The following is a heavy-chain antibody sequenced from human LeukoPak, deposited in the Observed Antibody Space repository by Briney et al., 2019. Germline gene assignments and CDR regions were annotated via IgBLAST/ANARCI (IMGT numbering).Heavy chain of an antibody. CDR3: ARGDSSSWYYFDY. Sequence: GASVKVSCKAPGYTFTGYYMHWVRQAPGQGLEWMGWINPNSGGTNYAQKFQGRVTMTRDTSISTAYMELSRLRSDDAAVYYCARGDSSSWYYFDYWGQGTLVTVSS. J-gene: IGHJ4*02. D-gene: IGHD6-13*01. V-gene: IGHV1-2*02. CDR1: GYTFTGYY. CDR2: INPNSGGT.